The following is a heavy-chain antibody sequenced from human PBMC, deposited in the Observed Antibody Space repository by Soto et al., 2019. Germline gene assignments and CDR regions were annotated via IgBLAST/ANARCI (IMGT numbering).Heavy chain of an antibody. Sequence: SEALSLTCAVSGGSISIGDCYWSWIRQPPGKGLEWIAYIHNTGSPYYNLSLKSRLTISIDTSKNHFSLRLSSVTAADTAVYFCARSRHSGSYFFDYWGQGILVTVSS. V-gene: IGHV4-30-4*01. D-gene: IGHD1-26*01. J-gene: IGHJ4*02. CDR1: GGSISIGDCY. CDR2: IHNTGSP. CDR3: ARSRHSGSYFFDY.